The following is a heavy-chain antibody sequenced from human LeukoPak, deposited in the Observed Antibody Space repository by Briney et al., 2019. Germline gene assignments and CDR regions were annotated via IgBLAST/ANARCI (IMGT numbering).Heavy chain of an antibody. Sequence: SVKVSCKASGGTFSSYAISWVRQAPGQGLEWMVRIIPIFGTANYAQKFQGRITITTDESTSTAYMVLRSLRSEDTAVYYCARDPRAYDSSGYYYNWGQGTLVTVSS. CDR2: IIPIFGTA. CDR1: GGTFSSYA. V-gene: IGHV1-69*05. J-gene: IGHJ4*02. D-gene: IGHD3-22*01. CDR3: ARDPRAYDSSGYYYN.